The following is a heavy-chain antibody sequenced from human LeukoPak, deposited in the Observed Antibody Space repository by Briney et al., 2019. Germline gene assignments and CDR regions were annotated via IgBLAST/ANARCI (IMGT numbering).Heavy chain of an antibody. Sequence: SETLSLTCTVSGGSISSYYWSWIRQPPGKGLEWIGYIYYSGSTNYNPSLKSRVTISVDTSKNQFSLKLSSVTAADTAVYYCARRKRSSGWFEGLDYWGQGTLVTVSS. CDR3: ARRKRSSGWFEGLDY. D-gene: IGHD6-19*01. CDR2: IYYSGST. CDR1: GGSISSYY. V-gene: IGHV4-59*08. J-gene: IGHJ4*02.